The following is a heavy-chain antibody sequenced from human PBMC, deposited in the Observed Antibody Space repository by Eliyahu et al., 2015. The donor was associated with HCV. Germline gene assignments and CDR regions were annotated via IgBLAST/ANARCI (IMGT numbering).Heavy chain of an antibody. Sequence: QVQLQQWGAGLLKPSETLSLTCAVYGGSFSGYYWSWIRQPPGKGLEWIGEINHSGSTNYNPSLKSRVTISVDTSKNQFSLKLSSVTAADTAVYYCARGRGRYYDSSGYELVGIDPWGQGTLVTVSS. J-gene: IGHJ5*02. CDR1: GGSFSGYY. CDR3: ARGRGRYYDSSGYELVGIDP. CDR2: INHSGST. D-gene: IGHD3-22*01. V-gene: IGHV4-34*01.